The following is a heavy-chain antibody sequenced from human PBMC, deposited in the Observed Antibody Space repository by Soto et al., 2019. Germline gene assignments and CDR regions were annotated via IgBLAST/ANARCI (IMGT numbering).Heavy chain of an antibody. V-gene: IGHV4-4*07. CDR2: IYTSGTT. CDR1: GGSIRRNY. CDR3: AREVASGFGIDV. J-gene: IGHJ6*02. Sequence: QVQLQESGPGLVKPSETLSLTCNDYGGSIRRNYWSWIRQPAGKALEWVWRIYTSGTTNSNPSLKSRATMLIDTSKNQFSLILSSVTAADTGVYYCAREVASGFGIDVWGQGTTVTVAS. D-gene: IGHD2-15*01.